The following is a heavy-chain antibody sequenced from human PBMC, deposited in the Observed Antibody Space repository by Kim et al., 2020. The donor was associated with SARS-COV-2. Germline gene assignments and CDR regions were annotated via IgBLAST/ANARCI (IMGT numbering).Heavy chain of an antibody. V-gene: IGHV4-38-2*02. CDR1: GSSITNDYY. D-gene: IGHD1-26*01. Sequence: SETLSLTCTVSGSSITNDYYWGWIRQSPAKGLEWIGSLYHNGNTYYNPSLKSRIALSVDTSKSRFSLNLASVTAADTAVYYCARATTSTESYIDYWGRGT. CDR3: ARATTSTESYIDY. CDR2: LYHNGNT. J-gene: IGHJ4*02.